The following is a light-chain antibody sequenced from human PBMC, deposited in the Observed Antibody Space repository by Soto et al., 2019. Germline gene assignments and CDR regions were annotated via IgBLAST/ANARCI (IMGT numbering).Light chain of an antibody. J-gene: IGKJ5*01. CDR1: QTISSH. V-gene: IGKV1-39*01. CDR3: QQSYTTPIT. Sequence: DIQMTQSPSTLSASVGDRVTITCRASQTISSHLNWYQQKPGKAPNLLVYAASSLQSGVPSRFTGSGSGTDFTLTISSPQPEDFATYFCQQSYTTPITFGQGTRLEIK. CDR2: AAS.